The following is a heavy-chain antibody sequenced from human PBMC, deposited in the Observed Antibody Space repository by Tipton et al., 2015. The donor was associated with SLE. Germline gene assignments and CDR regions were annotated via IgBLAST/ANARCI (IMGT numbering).Heavy chain of an antibody. CDR3: ARDDGLEGATPWGASDI. Sequence: GLVKPSQTLSLTCAISGDSVSSNSAAWNWIRQSPSRGLEWLGRTYYRSKWYNDYAVSVKSRITINPDASKNQFSLQLNSVTPEDTAVYYCARDDGLEGATPWGASDIWGQGTMVTVSS. D-gene: IGHD1-26*01. J-gene: IGHJ3*02. CDR1: GDSVSSNSAA. CDR2: TYYRSKWYN. V-gene: IGHV6-1*01.